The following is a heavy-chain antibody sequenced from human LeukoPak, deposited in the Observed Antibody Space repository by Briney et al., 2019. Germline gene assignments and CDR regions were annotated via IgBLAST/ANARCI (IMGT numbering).Heavy chain of an antibody. J-gene: IGHJ4*02. D-gene: IGHD3-3*01. V-gene: IGHV1-18*01. CDR1: GYTFTSYG. CDR3: ARDETHYDFWSGYYNYFDY. Sequence: ASVKVSCKASGYTFTSYGISWVRRAPGQGLEWMGWISAYNGNTNYAQKLQGRVTMTTDTSTSTAYMELRSLRSDGTAVYYCARDETHYDFWSGYYNYFDYWGQGTLVTVSS. CDR2: ISAYNGNT.